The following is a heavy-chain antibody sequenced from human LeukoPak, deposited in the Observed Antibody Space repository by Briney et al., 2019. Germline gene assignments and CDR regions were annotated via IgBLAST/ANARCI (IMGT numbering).Heavy chain of an antibody. CDR2: IIPIFGTA. Sequence: GASVKVSCKASGGTFSSYAISWVRQAPGQGLEWMGGIIPIFGTANYAQKFQGRVTITTDESTSTAYMELSSLRSEDTAVYYCKSSGYAYYYYYMDVWGKGTTVTVSS. CDR1: GGTFSSYA. J-gene: IGHJ6*03. D-gene: IGHD3-22*01. CDR3: KSSGYAYYYYYMDV. V-gene: IGHV1-69*05.